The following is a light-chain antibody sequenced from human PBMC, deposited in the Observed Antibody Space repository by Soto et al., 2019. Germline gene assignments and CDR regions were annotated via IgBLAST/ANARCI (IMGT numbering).Light chain of an antibody. CDR3: SSYTSSSLYV. J-gene: IGLJ1*01. V-gene: IGLV1-51*01. CDR2: DDN. Sequence: QSVLTQPPSVSAAPGQTVTISCSGSSSNVANKDVSWYQQFPGAAPKLLIYDDNKRPSGIPDRFSGSKSGTSATLGITGLQTADEGDYYCSSYTSSSLYVFGTGTKVTVL. CDR1: SSNVANKD.